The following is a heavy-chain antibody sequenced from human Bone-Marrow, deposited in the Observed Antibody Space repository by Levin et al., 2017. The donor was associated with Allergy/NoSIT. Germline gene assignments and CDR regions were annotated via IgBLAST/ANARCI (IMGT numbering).Heavy chain of an antibody. CDR3: TTRSH. Sequence: GGSLRLSCVASGFTFGNAWMNWVRQAPGKGLQWVGRIKGKTDGGTTDYAAPVRGRFTISRDDSKKTLYLQMNSLKTEDTAIYYCTTRSHWGQGTLVTVFS. J-gene: IGHJ4*02. V-gene: IGHV3-15*01. CDR1: GFTFGNAW. CDR2: IKGKTDGGTT.